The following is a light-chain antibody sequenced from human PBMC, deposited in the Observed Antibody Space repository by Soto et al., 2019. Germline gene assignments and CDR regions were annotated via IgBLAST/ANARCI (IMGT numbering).Light chain of an antibody. CDR2: GSS. CDR3: QQRKNWPPIP. CDR1: QNFDKF. V-gene: IGKV3-11*01. Sequence: ATLSLSKWETATISASISQNFDKFLAWYQQRPGQPPRLLIFGSSNRATGVPVRFSGSGSGTVFTLTIGSLEPEDSAVYYCQQRKNWPPIPFGQGTRLAIK. J-gene: IGKJ5*01.